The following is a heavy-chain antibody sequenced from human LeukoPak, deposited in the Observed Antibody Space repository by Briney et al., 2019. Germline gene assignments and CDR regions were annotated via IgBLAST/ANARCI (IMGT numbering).Heavy chain of an antibody. CDR3: AKDIVALTTVTFDY. D-gene: IGHD4-17*01. V-gene: IGHV3-9*01. J-gene: IGHJ4*02. Sequence: GGSLRLSCAASGFTFDDYAMHWVRQAPGQGLELVSGISWNSGGIGYADSEKGRFTISRDNAKNSLYLQMNSLRAEDTALYYCAKDIVALTTVTFDYWGQGTLVTVSS. CDR1: GFTFDDYA. CDR2: ISWNSGGI.